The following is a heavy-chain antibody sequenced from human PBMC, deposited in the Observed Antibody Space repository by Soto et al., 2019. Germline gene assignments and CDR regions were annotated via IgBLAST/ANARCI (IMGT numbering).Heavy chain of an antibody. Sequence: QVQLQESGPGLVKPSETMSLTCSVSGDSLASYSWGWIRLSPGKGLEWIAYISDSGITMYNPSLKRRVTISVDTSKNQFSMNLTSVPAADTAVYYCARGAASWFDPWGQGTLGTVSS. CDR1: GDSLASYS. CDR2: ISDSGIT. D-gene: IGHD2-15*01. V-gene: IGHV4-59*01. CDR3: ARGAASWFDP. J-gene: IGHJ5*02.